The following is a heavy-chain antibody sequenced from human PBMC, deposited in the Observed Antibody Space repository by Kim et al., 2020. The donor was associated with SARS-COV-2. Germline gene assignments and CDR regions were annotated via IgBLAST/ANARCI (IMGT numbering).Heavy chain of an antibody. CDR1: GFTFSSYG. CDR2: ISYDGSNK. Sequence: GGSLRLSCAASGFTFSSYGMHWVRQAPGKGLEWVAVISYDGSNKYYADSVKGRFTISRDNSKNTLYLQMNSLRAEDTAVYYCAKDWMIGQQLAPFEFDYWGQGTLVTVSS. D-gene: IGHD6-13*01. J-gene: IGHJ4*02. V-gene: IGHV3-30*18. CDR3: AKDWMIGQQLAPFEFDY.